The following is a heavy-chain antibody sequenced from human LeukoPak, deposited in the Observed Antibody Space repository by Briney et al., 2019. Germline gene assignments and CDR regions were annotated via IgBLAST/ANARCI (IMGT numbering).Heavy chain of an antibody. D-gene: IGHD2-15*01. J-gene: IGHJ4*02. Sequence: SGTLSLTCIVSGDLISSSRYYWGWIRQPPGKGLGWIGSIYYTGNTYYNPSLKSRMTISVDTSKNQFSLNLRSVTAVDTAVYYCARVQYCSGGSCHNLRLFDQWGQGTLVTVSS. CDR3: ARVQYCSGGSCHNLRLFDQ. CDR1: GDLISSSRYY. CDR2: IYYTGNT. V-gene: IGHV4-39*07.